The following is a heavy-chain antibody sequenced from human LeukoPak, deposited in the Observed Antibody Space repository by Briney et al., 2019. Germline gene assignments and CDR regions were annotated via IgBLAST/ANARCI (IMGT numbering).Heavy chain of an antibody. V-gene: IGHV1-69*04. D-gene: IGHD6-19*01. CDR2: IIPSLDIV. J-gene: IGHJ6*02. Sequence: SVKVSCKASGATFNNYVITWVRQAPGQGLEWMAMIIPSLDIVNYAQTFQDRLTITADKSTSTAYMELRSLRSEDTAVYYCARGFGGSSGSSDYYGTDVWGQGTTVTVSS. CDR1: GATFNNYV. CDR3: ARGFGGSSGSSDYYGTDV.